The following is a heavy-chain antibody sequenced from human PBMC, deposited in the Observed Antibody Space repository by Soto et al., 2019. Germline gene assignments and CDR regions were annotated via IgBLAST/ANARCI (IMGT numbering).Heavy chain of an antibody. Sequence: GESLKISCNGSGYSFTSYWISWVRQMPGKGLEWMGRIDPSDSYTNYSPSFQGHVTISAGKSISTAYLQWSSLKASDTAMYYCAGRDGYEGVYYWGQGTLVTVSS. J-gene: IGHJ4*02. CDR3: AGRDGYEGVYY. D-gene: IGHD5-12*01. V-gene: IGHV5-10-1*01. CDR1: GYSFTSYW. CDR2: IDPSDSYT.